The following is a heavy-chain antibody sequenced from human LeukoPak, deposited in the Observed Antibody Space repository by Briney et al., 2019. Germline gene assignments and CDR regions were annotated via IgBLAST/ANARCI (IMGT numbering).Heavy chain of an antibody. D-gene: IGHD4-17*01. Sequence: GGSLRLSCAASGFTFSSYAMNWVRQAPGKGLEWVSSISSSSSYIYYADSVKGRFTISRDNAKNSLYLQMNSLRAEDTAVYYCARGVTTVTRGAFDIWGQGTMVTVSS. CDR2: ISSSSSYI. CDR3: ARGVTTVTRGAFDI. CDR1: GFTFSSYA. J-gene: IGHJ3*02. V-gene: IGHV3-21*01.